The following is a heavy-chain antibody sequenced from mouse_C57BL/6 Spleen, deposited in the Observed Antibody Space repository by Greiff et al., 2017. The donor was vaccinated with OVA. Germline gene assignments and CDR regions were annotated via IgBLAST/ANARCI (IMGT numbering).Heavy chain of an antibody. CDR2: ISSGSSTI. V-gene: IGHV5-17*01. Sequence: EVMLVESGGGLVKPGGSLTLSCAASGFTFSDYGMHWVRQAPEKGLEWVAYISSGSSTIYYADTVKGRFTISRDNAKNTLFQQMTSLRSEDTAMYDCARGVTSYFEVWGTGTTVTVSS. D-gene: IGHD2-2*01. J-gene: IGHJ1*03. CDR3: ARGVTSYFEV. CDR1: GFTFSDYG.